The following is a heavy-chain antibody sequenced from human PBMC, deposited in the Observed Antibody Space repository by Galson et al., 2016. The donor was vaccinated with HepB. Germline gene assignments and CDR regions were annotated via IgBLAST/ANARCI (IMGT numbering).Heavy chain of an antibody. D-gene: IGHD2-2*01. V-gene: IGHV3-7*01. CDR1: GFSLSTYW. CDR3: ARDVGYETLDC. J-gene: IGHJ4*02. CDR2: INRDGSEK. Sequence: SLRLSCAGSGFSLSTYWMAWVRQAPGKGLEWVANINRDGSEKYSVEGRFSISRDNAKNSLYLQMDSLRAEDTAVYYCARDVGYETLDCWGQGTLVTVSA.